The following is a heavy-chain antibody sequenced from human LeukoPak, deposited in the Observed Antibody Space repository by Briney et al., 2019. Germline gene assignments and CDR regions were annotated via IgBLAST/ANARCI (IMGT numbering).Heavy chain of an antibody. J-gene: IGHJ4*02. CDR2: INHSGST. D-gene: IGHD1-26*01. CDR3: ASGRGYSGSFFYYFDS. CDR1: GGSFSGYY. V-gene: IGHV4-34*01. Sequence: TSETLSLTCAVYGGSFSGYYWSWIRQPPGKGLEWIGEINHSGSTNYNPSLKSRITISIDTSKNQFFLKFSSVTAADTAVYFCASGRGYSGSFFYYFDSWGQGTLATVSS.